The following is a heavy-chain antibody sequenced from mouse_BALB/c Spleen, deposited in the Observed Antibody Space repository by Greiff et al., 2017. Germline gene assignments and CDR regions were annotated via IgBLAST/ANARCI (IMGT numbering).Heavy chain of an antibody. CDR3: ARDLPYGNYAMDY. Sequence: VQLQQSGPGLVAPSQSLSITCTVSGFSLTSYGVHWVRQPPGKGLEWLGVIWAGGSTNYNSALMSSLSISKDNSKSQVFLKMNSLQTDDTARYYCARDLPYGNYAMDYWGQGTSVTVSS. CDR2: IWAGGST. D-gene: IGHD2-1*01. V-gene: IGHV2-9*02. J-gene: IGHJ4*01. CDR1: GFSLTSYG.